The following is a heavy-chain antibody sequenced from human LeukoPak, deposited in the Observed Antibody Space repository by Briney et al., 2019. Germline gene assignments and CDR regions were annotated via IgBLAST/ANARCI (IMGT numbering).Heavy chain of an antibody. D-gene: IGHD5-12*01. Sequence: VGSLRLSCATSGFTFSRDWITWVRQAPGKGLEWVASIKEDGSEKYQVDSVKGRFTVHRDNAKNSLYLQMNSLRVEDTAVYYCARDTGYHTFDYWGQGTLVPVSS. CDR1: GFTFSRDW. V-gene: IGHV3-7*05. CDR2: IKEDGSEK. CDR3: ARDTGYHTFDY. J-gene: IGHJ4*02.